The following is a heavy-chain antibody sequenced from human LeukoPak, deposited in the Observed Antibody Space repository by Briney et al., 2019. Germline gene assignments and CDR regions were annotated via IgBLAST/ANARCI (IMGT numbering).Heavy chain of an antibody. Sequence: GGSLRLSCAASGFIVSNNYMSWVRQAPGKGLEWVSVIYSGGSTYYADSVKGRFTISRDNSKNMVYLQMNSLRAEDTAVYFCATTETHTTPDYWGQGTLVTVSS. J-gene: IGHJ4*02. CDR1: GFIVSNNY. V-gene: IGHV3-53*01. CDR3: ATTETHTTPDY. CDR2: IYSGGST. D-gene: IGHD1-1*01.